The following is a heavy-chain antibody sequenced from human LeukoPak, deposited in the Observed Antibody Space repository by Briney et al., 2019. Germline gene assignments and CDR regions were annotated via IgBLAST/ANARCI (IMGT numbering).Heavy chain of an antibody. CDR3: ARAWRGVDY. Sequence: PSETLSLTCTVSGGSISSGGYCWSWIRQHPGKGLEWIGYIYYSGSTYYNPSLKSRVTISVDTSKNQFSLKLSSVTAADTAVYYCARAWRGVDYWGQGTLVTVSS. CDR2: IYYSGST. V-gene: IGHV4-31*03. CDR1: GGSISSGGYC. J-gene: IGHJ4*02. D-gene: IGHD3-10*01.